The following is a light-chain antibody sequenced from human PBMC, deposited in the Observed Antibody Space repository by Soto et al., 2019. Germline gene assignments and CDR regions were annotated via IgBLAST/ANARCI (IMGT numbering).Light chain of an antibody. CDR2: AAS. CDR3: QQYSTSPLT. Sequence: IVLTQSPGTLSLSPGEIATLSCRASQSFSTSYLAWYQQKPGQAPRLLIFAASSRASGIPDRFSGSGSGTDFTLTIDRLEPEDFAVYYCQQYSTSPLTFGGGTKVEI. V-gene: IGKV3-20*01. J-gene: IGKJ4*01. CDR1: QSFSTSY.